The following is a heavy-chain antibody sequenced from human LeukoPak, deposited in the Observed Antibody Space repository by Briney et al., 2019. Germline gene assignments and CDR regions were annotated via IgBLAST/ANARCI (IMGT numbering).Heavy chain of an antibody. CDR1: SGSISGYY. J-gene: IGHJ5*01. CDR3: ARSVSATAKFDS. D-gene: IGHD2-21*02. V-gene: IGHV4-59*08. Sequence: SETLSLTCTVSSGSISGYYWSWIRQPPGKGLEWIGYIFYIGSTNHNPSLKSRVTISLNTSKSQISLRLSSVAVADTAVYYCARSVSATAKFDSWGPGTLVTVSS. CDR2: IFYIGST.